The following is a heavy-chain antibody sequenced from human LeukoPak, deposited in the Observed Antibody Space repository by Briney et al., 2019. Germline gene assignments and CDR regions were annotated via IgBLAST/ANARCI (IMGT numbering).Heavy chain of an antibody. CDR3: ARDLVAAAPHNDAFDI. CDR2: IYYSGST. J-gene: IGHJ3*02. Sequence: PSETLSLTCTVSGGSISSYYWSWIRQPPGKGLEWIGYIYYSGSTNYNPSLKSRVTISVDTSKNQFSLKLSSVTAADTAVYYCARDLVAAAPHNDAFDIWGQGQWSPSLQ. D-gene: IGHD6-13*01. CDR1: GGSISSYY. V-gene: IGHV4-59*01.